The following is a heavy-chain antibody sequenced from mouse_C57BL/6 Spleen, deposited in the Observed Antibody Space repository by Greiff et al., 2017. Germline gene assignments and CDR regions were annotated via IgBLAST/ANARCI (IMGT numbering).Heavy chain of an antibody. CDR1: GYTFTSYW. CDR2: IHPNSGST. V-gene: IGHV1-64*01. J-gene: IGHJ4*01. D-gene: IGHD1-1*01. Sequence: VKLQQPGAELVKPGASVKLSCKASGYTFTSYWMHWVKQRPGQGLEWIGMIHPNSGSTNYNEKFKSKATLTVDKSSSTAYMQLSSLTSEDSAVYYCARRDYGSSYEDYYAMDYWGQGTSVTVSS. CDR3: ARRDYGSSYEDYYAMDY.